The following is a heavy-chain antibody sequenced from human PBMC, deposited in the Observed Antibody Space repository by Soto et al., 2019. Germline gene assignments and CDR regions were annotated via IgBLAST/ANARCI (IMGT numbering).Heavy chain of an antibody. J-gene: IGHJ3*02. CDR1: GYTFTGYY. V-gene: IGHV1-2*02. CDR2: INPNSGGT. Sequence: AAVKVSCKASGYTFTGYYMHWLRQAPGQGLEWMGWINPNSGGTNYAQKFQGRVTMTRDTSISTAYMELSRLRFDDTAVYYCARAFIVVVPAASPDAFDIWGQGTMVTVSS. CDR3: ARAFIVVVPAASPDAFDI. D-gene: IGHD2-2*01.